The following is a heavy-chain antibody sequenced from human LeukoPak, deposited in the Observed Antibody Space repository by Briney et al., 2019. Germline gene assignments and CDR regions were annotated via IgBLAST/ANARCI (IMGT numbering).Heavy chain of an antibody. CDR2: MNPNSGNT. J-gene: IGHJ5*02. V-gene: IGHV1-8*01. CDR1: GYTFTSYD. D-gene: IGHD2-2*01. CDR3: ARDRVLVVPAAIIRDNWFDP. Sequence: GASVKVSCKASGYTFTSYDINWVRQATGQGLEWMGWMNPNSGNTGYAQKFQGRVTMTRNTSISTAYMELSSLRSEDTAVYYCARDRVLVVPAAIIRDNWFDPWGQGTLVTVSS.